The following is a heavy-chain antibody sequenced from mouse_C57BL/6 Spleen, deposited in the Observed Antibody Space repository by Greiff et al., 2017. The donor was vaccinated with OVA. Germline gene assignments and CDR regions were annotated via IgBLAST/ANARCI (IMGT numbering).Heavy chain of an antibody. CDR2: ISSGSSTI. Sequence: EVHLVESGGGLVKPGGSLKLSCAASGFTFSDYGMHWVRQAPEKGLEWVAYISSGSSTIYYADTVKGRFTISRDNAKNTLFLQMTSLRSEDTAMYYCARGFIKDYWGQGTTLTVSS. CDR1: GFTFSDYG. CDR3: ARGFIKDY. V-gene: IGHV5-17*01. D-gene: IGHD1-1*01. J-gene: IGHJ2*01.